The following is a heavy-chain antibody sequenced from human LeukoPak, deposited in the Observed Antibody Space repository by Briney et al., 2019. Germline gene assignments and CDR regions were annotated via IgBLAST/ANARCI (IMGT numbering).Heavy chain of an antibody. CDR3: ARHFLPYDYDSSGVGNWFDP. CDR1: GGSISSYY. J-gene: IGHJ5*02. CDR2: SGST. V-gene: IGHV4-59*08. Sequence: PSETLSITCTVFGGSISSYYWSWIRQPPGKGLEWIGYSGSTNYNPSLKSRVTISVDTSKNQFSLKLSSVTAADTAVYYCARHFLPYDYDSSGVGNWFDPWGQGTLVTVSS. D-gene: IGHD3-22*01.